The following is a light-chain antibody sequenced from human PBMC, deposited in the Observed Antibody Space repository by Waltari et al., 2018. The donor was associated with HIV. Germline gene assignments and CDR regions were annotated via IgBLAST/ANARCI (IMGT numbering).Light chain of an antibody. CDR2: AVS. CDR1: SSDIGGFDY. CDR3: SSYSWGSTLVL. Sequence: QSALTQPASVSGSPGQSITISCTGASSDIGGFDYVAWYQQHPGTVPNLIMYAVSDRPSGVSIRFSGSKSGSTASLSISGRQAEDEAVYYCSSYSWGSTLVLFGGGTKLTVL. V-gene: IGLV2-14*03. J-gene: IGLJ2*01.